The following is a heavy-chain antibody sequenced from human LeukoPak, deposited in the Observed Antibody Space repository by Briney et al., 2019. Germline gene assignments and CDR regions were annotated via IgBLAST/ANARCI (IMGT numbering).Heavy chain of an antibody. Sequence: GGSLRLPCAASGFTFSTYAMHWVRQGPGKGLEWVAVISYDGSNKYYADSVKGRFTISRDNSKNTLYLQMSSLSAEDTAVYYCARTTTPHYYGSGSYALGYWGQGTLVTVPS. CDR3: ARTTTPHYYGSGSYALGY. D-gene: IGHD3-10*01. J-gene: IGHJ4*02. CDR2: ISYDGSNK. V-gene: IGHV3-30-3*01. CDR1: GFTFSTYA.